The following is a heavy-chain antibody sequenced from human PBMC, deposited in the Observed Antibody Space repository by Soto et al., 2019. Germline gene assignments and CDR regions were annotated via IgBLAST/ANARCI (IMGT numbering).Heavy chain of an antibody. D-gene: IGHD3-10*01. Sequence: SETLSLTCTVSGVSISSGGFYWSWIRQHPGKGLEWIGYIYYIGSTYYDPSLKSRVTMSLDTSENQFSLKLSSVTAADTAVYYCARVYNNAFDIWGQGTMVTVSS. J-gene: IGHJ3*02. CDR2: IYYIGST. V-gene: IGHV4-31*03. CDR1: GVSISSGGFY. CDR3: ARVYNNAFDI.